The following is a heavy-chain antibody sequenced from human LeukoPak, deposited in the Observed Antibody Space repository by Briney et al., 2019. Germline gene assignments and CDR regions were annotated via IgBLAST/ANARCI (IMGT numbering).Heavy chain of an antibody. Sequence: ASVKVSCKASGYTFTGYYMHWVRQAPGQGLEWMGWINPNSGDANYAQKFQGRVTMTRDTSISTAYMELSSLRSEDTAVYYCARGIVVVVAAPYYYMDVWGKGTTVTVSS. D-gene: IGHD2-15*01. V-gene: IGHV1-2*02. J-gene: IGHJ6*03. CDR1: GYTFTGYY. CDR2: INPNSGDA. CDR3: ARGIVVVVAAPYYYMDV.